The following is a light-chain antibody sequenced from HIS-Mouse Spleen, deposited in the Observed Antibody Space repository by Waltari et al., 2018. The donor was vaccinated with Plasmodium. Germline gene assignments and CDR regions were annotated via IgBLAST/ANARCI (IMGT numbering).Light chain of an antibody. Sequence: QSALTQPRSVSGSPGQSVTISCTGTSSDVVGYTYVSWYQQHPGKAPKLMIYDVSKRPSGVPDRFSGSKSGNTASLTISGLQAEDEADYYCCSYAGSYTYVFGTGTKVTVL. CDR1: SSDVVGYTY. CDR2: DVS. CDR3: CSYAGSYTYV. J-gene: IGLJ1*01. V-gene: IGLV2-11*01.